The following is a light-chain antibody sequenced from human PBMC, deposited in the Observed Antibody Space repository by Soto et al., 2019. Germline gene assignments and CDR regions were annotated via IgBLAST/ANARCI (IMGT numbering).Light chain of an antibody. Sequence: EIVLTQSPGTLSLSPGERATLSFRASQSIINSYLAWYQQKPGQAPRLLIHGASSSATSIPDRISGSRSVTDFTLTIIRLEPEEFAVYFCQQYGSSPRTFGQGTKVDI. CDR1: QSIINSY. CDR2: GAS. J-gene: IGKJ1*01. CDR3: QQYGSSPRT. V-gene: IGKV3-20*01.